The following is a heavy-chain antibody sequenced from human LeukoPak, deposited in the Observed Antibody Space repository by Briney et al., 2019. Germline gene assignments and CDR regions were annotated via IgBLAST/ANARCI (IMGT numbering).Heavy chain of an antibody. J-gene: IGHJ4*02. D-gene: IGHD2-15*01. V-gene: IGHV4-59*08. CDR2: IYCSGST. Sequence: SETLSLTCTVSGGSISRYYWSWIRQPPGKVLEWIGYIYCSGSTNYNPSLKSRVTISVDTSKNQFSLKLSSVTAADTAVYYCARQYCSGGSCYSAVGYWGQGTLVTVSS. CDR3: ARQYCSGGSCYSAVGY. CDR1: GGSISRYY.